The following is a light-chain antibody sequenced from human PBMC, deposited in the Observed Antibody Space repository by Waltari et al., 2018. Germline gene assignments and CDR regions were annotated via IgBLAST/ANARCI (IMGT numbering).Light chain of an antibody. CDR3: QQYYSTPHT. CDR2: WAS. J-gene: IGKJ4*01. V-gene: IGKV4-1*01. Sequence: DIVMTQSPDSLAVSLGERATINCKSSQSVLYSSNNKNYLAGYQQKPGQPPKLLIYWASTRESGVPDRFSGSGSGTDFTLAISSLQAEDVAVYYCQQYYSTPHTFGGGTKVEIK. CDR1: QSVLYSSNNKNY.